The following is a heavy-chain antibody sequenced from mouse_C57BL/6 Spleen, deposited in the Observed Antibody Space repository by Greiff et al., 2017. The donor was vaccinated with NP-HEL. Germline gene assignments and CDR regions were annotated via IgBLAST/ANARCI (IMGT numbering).Heavy chain of an antibody. J-gene: IGHJ2*01. D-gene: IGHD1-1*01. Sequence: EVKLVESGGGLVKPGGSLKLSCAASGFTFSDYGMHWVCQAPEKGLDRVAYISSGSSTIYYADTVKGRFTIYRDNAKNTLFMQMTGLRSEDTAMYYCGRRTTVVDYYFDYWGQGTTLTASS. CDR3: GRRTTVVDYYFDY. CDR1: GFTFSDYG. V-gene: IGHV5-17*01. CDR2: ISSGSSTI.